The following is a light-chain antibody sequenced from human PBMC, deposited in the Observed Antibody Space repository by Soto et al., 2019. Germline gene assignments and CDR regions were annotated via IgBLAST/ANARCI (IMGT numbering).Light chain of an antibody. Sequence: IVLTQSPGTLSLSPGERATLSCRASRNINGNYLGWYQLKRGQAPRLLIYGTSSRATGTPDRISGGGSGTDFTLTISRLEPEDFAVYYCQHYVTSSITFGQGTKVDIK. CDR1: RNINGNY. CDR2: GTS. J-gene: IGKJ1*01. CDR3: QHYVTSSIT. V-gene: IGKV3-20*01.